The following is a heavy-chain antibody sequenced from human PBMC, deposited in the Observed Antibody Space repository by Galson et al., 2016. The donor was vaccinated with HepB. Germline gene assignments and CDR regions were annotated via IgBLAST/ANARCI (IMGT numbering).Heavy chain of an antibody. V-gene: IGHV3-23*01. J-gene: IGHJ4*02. D-gene: IGHD2-15*01. CDR3: AKVYCSGANCPAGSYYFDY. Sequence: SLRLSCAGSGFTFSSYAMSWVRQAPGKGLEWVSVISGRGSSTYYADSVKGRFTISRDNSKNTLFLHMNSLRAEDTAIYYCAKVYCSGANCPAGSYYFDYWGQGTQVTVSS. CDR1: GFTFSSYA. CDR2: ISGRGSST.